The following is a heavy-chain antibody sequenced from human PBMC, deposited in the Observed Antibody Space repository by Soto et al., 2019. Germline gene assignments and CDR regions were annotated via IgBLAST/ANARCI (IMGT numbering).Heavy chain of an antibody. J-gene: IGHJ6*02. CDR3: SGCSGGACHQNYGMDV. Sequence: EVHLVESGGGLVKPGGSLRLSCAVSGFTFSCCTMNWVRRAPGKGLEWVSSISPSTSHIYYADSVKGRFTISRDNAKNSLFLQMNSLRAEDTAVYYCSGCSGGACHQNYGMDVWGQGTTVTVSS. CDR1: GFTFSCCT. V-gene: IGHV3-21*01. D-gene: IGHD2-15*01. CDR2: ISPSTSHI.